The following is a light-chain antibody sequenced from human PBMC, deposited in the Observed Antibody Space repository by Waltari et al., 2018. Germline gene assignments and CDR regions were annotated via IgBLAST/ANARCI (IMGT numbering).Light chain of an antibody. CDR3: CSYAGSWTLV. J-gene: IGLJ3*02. CDR2: EVN. Sequence: QSALTQPASVSGSPGHSITISCTGTSSDVGSYDLVSWYQQHPGKAPKLMIYEVNKRPSGVSDRFSGSKSGNTASLTISGLQAEDEADYYCCSYAGSWTLVFGGGTKLTVL. V-gene: IGLV2-23*02. CDR1: SSDVGSYDL.